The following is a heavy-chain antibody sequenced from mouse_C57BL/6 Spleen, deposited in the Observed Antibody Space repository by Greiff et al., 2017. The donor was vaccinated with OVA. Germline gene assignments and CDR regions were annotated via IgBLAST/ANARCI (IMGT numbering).Heavy chain of an antibody. CDR2: ISSGGSYT. J-gene: IGHJ3*01. CDR1: GFTFSSYG. D-gene: IGHD1-1*01. V-gene: IGHV5-6*02. CDR3: ARQDYYGSSRFAY. Sequence: DVMLVESGGDLVKPGGSLKLSCAASGFTFSSYGMSWVRQTPDKRLEWVATISSGGSYTYYPDSVKGRFTISRDNAKNTLYLQMSSLKSEDTAMYYCARQDYYGSSRFAYWGQGTLVTVSA.